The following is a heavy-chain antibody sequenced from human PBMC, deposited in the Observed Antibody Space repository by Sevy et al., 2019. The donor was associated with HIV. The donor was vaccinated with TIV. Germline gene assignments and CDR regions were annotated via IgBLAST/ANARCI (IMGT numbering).Heavy chain of an antibody. CDR3: VRAIAAAGSF. CDR1: GFSLNNYW. D-gene: IGHD6-13*01. J-gene: IGHJ4*02. Sequence: GGSLRLSCAASGFSLNNYWMNWVRQAPGKGLEWVANIKQDGSVKYYVDSVKGRFTISRDNARNLLYLKMNSLRVEDTAFYYCVRAIAAAGSFWGQGTLVTVSS. CDR2: IKQDGSVK. V-gene: IGHV3-7*01.